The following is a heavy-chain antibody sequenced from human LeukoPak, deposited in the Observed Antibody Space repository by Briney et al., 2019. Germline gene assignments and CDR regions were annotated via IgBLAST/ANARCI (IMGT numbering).Heavy chain of an antibody. CDR2: ISSSSSYI. V-gene: IGHV3-21*01. D-gene: IGHD6-6*01. J-gene: IGHJ3*02. Sequence: GGSLRLSCAASGFTFSSYYMNWVRQAPGKGLEWVSSISSSSSYIYYADSVKGRFTISRDNAKSSLYLQMNSLRAEDTAVYYCARDGRAARPNDAFDIWGQGTMVTVSS. CDR3: ARDGRAARPNDAFDI. CDR1: GFTFSSYY.